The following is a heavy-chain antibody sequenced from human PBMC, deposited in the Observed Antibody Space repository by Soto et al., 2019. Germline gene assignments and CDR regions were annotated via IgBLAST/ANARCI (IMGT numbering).Heavy chain of an antibody. CDR1: GGSVTSGDYY. CDR3: AGGKQRVATLDS. CDR2: IYYSGST. D-gene: IGHD6-25*01. V-gene: IGHV4-30-4*01. Sequence: QVQLQESGPGLVKPSQTLSLTCTVSGGSVTSGDYYWSWSRQPPGKGLEWVGYIYYSGSTYYNSSLKSRVTISIDTSKNQLSLKLTSVPAADTAVYYCAGGKQRVATLDSWGQGTLVTVSA. J-gene: IGHJ4*02.